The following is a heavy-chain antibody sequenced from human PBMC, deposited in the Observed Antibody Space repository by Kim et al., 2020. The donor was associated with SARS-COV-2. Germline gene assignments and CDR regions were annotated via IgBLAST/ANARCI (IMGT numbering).Heavy chain of an antibody. CDR1: GFSFSSFA. Sequence: GGSLRLSCVASGFSFSSFAMSWVRQAPGKGLEWVSSVYTGGVNTFYGDSVKGRFTISRDNSKKTLFLQMNGLRADDTAVYYCAKGTLGTYFYFYGLDVWGQGTTVTVSS. CDR3: AKGTLGTYFYFYGLDV. J-gene: IGHJ6*02. CDR2: VYTGGVNT. V-gene: IGHV3-23*03. D-gene: IGHD3-9*01.